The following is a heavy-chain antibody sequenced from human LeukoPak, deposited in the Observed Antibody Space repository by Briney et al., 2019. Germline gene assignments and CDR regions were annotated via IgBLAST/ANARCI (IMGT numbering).Heavy chain of an antibody. CDR3: ASGRRGIIAAGLDY. J-gene: IGHJ4*02. Sequence: GESLKISCAASGFIVSSNFMTWVRQAPGKGLEWVSLIYSGGSTYYADSVKGRFTISRDNSNNTLYLQMNSLRAEDTAVYSCASGRRGIIAAGLDYWGQGTLVTVSS. V-gene: IGHV3-66*01. CDR2: IYSGGST. CDR1: GFIVSSNF. D-gene: IGHD6-13*01.